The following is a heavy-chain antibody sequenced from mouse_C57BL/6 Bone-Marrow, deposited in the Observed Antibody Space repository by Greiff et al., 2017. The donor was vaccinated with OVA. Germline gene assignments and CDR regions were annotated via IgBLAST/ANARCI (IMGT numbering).Heavy chain of an antibody. D-gene: IGHD2-2*01. Sequence: EVNVVESGGGLVKPGGSLKLSCAASGFTFSSYAMSWVRQTPEKRLEWVATISDGGSYTYYPDNVKGRFTISRDNAKNNLYLQMSHLKSEDTAMYYCARGYMVTTLFDYWGQGTTLTVSS. J-gene: IGHJ2*01. CDR2: ISDGGSYT. CDR1: GFTFSSYA. V-gene: IGHV5-4*03. CDR3: ARGYMVTTLFDY.